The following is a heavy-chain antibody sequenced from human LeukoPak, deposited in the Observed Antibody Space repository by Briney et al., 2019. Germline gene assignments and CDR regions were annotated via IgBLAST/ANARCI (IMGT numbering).Heavy chain of an antibody. CDR3: AREVSGVYDY. D-gene: IGHD6-25*01. CDR2: IYYSGST. CDR1: GGSISSYY. Sequence: SETLSLTCTVSGGSISSYYWSWIRQPPGKVLEWIGYIYYSGSTNYNPSLKSRVTISVDTSKNQFSLKLSSVTAADTAVYYCAREVSGVYDYWGQGTLVTVSS. V-gene: IGHV4-59*01. J-gene: IGHJ4*02.